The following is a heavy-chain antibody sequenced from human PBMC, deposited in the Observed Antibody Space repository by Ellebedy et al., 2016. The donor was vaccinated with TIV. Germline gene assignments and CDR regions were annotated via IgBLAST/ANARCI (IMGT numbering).Heavy chain of an antibody. CDR1: GGSISGSPYY. CDR2: IFYSGST. CDR3: ASPHEYGDFIV. D-gene: IGHD4-17*01. Sequence: MPSETLSLTCTVSGGSISGSPYYWGWIRQPPGKGLEGIGTIFYSGSTYYNPSLKSRITISVDTSNTQFSLKLSSVTAADTAVYYCASPHEYGDFIVWGQGTLVAVSS. V-gene: IGHV4-39*01. J-gene: IGHJ4*02.